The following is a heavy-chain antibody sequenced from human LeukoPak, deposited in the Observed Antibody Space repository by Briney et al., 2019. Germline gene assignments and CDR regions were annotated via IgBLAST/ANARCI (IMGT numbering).Heavy chain of an antibody. V-gene: IGHV3-9*01. Sequence: PGRSPRLSCAPSGFTFDDYAMHRVRQAPGKGLEWVSGISWSSDSIGYADSVKGRFTISRDNAKNSLYLQMHSLRTEDTAFYYCAKDSSDYYGSVTYSASFQHWGQGTLVTVSS. CDR1: GFTFDDYA. D-gene: IGHD3-10*01. CDR2: ISWSSDSI. CDR3: AKDSSDYYGSVTYSASFQH. J-gene: IGHJ1*01.